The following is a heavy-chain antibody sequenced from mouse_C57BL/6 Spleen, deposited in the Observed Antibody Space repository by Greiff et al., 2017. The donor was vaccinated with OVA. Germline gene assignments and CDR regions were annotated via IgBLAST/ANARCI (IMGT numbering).Heavy chain of an antibody. D-gene: IGHD1-1*01. V-gene: IGHV1-81*01. CDR1: GYTFTSYG. Sequence: QVQLQQSGAELARPGASVKLSCKASGYTFTSYGISWVKQRTGQGLEWIGEIYPRSGNTYYNEKFKGKATLTADKSSSTAYMELRSLTSEDSAVYFCARRDGSRLLYFDVWGTGTTVTVSS. J-gene: IGHJ1*03. CDR3: ARRDGSRLLYFDV. CDR2: IYPRSGNT.